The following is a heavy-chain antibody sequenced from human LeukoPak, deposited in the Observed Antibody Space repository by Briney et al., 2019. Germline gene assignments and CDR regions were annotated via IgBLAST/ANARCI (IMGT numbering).Heavy chain of an antibody. V-gene: IGHV3-74*01. Sequence: GGSLRLSCAASGFTFSTYWMYWVRQIPGRGLVWVSRINSDGSSTSDADSVKGRFTISRDNARNTLYLQMNSLRAEDTAVYYCARHRFGSGILTDYWGQGTLVTVSS. CDR2: INSDGSST. J-gene: IGHJ4*02. CDR3: ARHRFGSGILTDY. D-gene: IGHD3-10*01. CDR1: GFTFSTYW.